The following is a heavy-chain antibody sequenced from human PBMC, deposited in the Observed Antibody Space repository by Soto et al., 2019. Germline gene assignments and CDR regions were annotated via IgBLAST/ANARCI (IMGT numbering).Heavy chain of an antibody. CDR2: ISDSDGRT. CDR1: GFTFSTSA. CDR3: AKSLNINWKNGFDL. J-gene: IGHJ5*02. V-gene: IGHV3-23*01. D-gene: IGHD1-1*01. Sequence: EGQILESGGGLVQPGGSLRLSCVASGFTFSTSAMNWVRQAPGKGPEWVSIISDSDGRTYYADSVKGRFAISRDNSRNTLFLDMNSLRAEDTAVYYCAKSLNINWKNGFDLWGQGTLVTVSA.